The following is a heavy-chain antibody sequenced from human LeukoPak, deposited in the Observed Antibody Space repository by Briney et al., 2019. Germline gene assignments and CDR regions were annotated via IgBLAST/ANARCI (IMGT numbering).Heavy chain of an antibody. V-gene: IGHV3-30-3*01. Sequence: PGGSLRLSCAASGFTFSSYAMHWVRQAPGKGLEWVAVISYDGSNKYYADSVKGRFTISRDNSKNTLYLQMNSLRAEDTAVYYCAKDKESVGFGEPFDYWGQGTLVTVSS. D-gene: IGHD3-10*01. CDR2: ISYDGSNK. J-gene: IGHJ4*02. CDR3: AKDKESVGFGEPFDY. CDR1: GFTFSSYA.